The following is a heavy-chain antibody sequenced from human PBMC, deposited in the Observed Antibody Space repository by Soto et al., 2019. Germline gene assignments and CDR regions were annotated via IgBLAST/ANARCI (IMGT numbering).Heavy chain of an antibody. CDR3: ARDRDYFDTSGYYYYFDY. CDR1: GFTFSSYG. V-gene: IGHV3-33*01. Sequence: GGSLRLSCAASGFTFSSYGMHWVRQAPGKGLEWVAVIWYDGSKKYYGDSVKGRFTISRDNSKNTMYLQMNSLRAEDTAVYYCARDRDYFDTSGYYYYFDYWGQGTQVTVSS. J-gene: IGHJ4*02. CDR2: IWYDGSKK. D-gene: IGHD3-22*01.